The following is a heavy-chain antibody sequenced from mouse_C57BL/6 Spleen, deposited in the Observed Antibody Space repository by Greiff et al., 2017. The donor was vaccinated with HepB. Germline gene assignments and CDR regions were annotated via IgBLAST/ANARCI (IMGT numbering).Heavy chain of an antibody. Sequence: EVQRVESGGGLVKPGGSLKLSCAASGFTFSSYTMSWVRQTPEKRLEWVATISGGGGNTYYPDSVKGRFTISRDNAKNTLYLQMSSLRSEDTALYYCARHHLGRYWYFDVWGTGTTVTVSS. CDR2: ISGGGGNT. J-gene: IGHJ1*03. V-gene: IGHV5-9*01. CDR3: ARHHLGRYWYFDV. CDR1: GFTFSSYT. D-gene: IGHD4-1*01.